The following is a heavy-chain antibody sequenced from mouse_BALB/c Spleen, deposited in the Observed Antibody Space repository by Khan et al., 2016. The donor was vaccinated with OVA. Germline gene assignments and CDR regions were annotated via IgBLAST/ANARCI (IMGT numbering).Heavy chain of an antibody. CDR3: ARFYDYEGYFDV. CDR1: GFSLTYYG. D-gene: IGHD2-4*01. Sequence: QVRLQQSGPGLVQPSQSLSITCTVSGFSLTYYGVHWVRQPPGKGLEWLGVIWSGGSTDYDAAFISRLSFNKDNSKSQVFFKMNSLQADDTAIYYCARFYDYEGYFDVWGAGTTVTVSS. CDR2: IWSGGST. V-gene: IGHV2-4*02. J-gene: IGHJ1*01.